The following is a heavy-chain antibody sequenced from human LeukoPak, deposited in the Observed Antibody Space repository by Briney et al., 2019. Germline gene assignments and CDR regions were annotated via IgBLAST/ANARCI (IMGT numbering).Heavy chain of an antibody. V-gene: IGHV3-7*01. Sequence: GGSLRLSWSASRFIFRRYWMSWVRQAPGKGLEWVANIKEDGSEKYYVDSVKGRFTISRDNAKNALYLQMNSLRAEDTAVYYCARDVATTPNFDYWGQGTLVTVSS. D-gene: IGHD5-24*01. CDR1: RFIFRRYW. CDR3: ARDVATTPNFDY. J-gene: IGHJ4*02. CDR2: IKEDGSEK.